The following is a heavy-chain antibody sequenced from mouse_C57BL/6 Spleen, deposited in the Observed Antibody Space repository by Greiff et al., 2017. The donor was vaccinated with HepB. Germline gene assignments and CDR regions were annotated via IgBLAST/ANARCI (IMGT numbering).Heavy chain of an antibody. CDR3: ARHYYGYERGFAY. CDR1: GYAFSSSW. V-gene: IGHV1-82*01. D-gene: IGHD2-2*01. CDR2: IYPGDGDT. Sequence: QVQLKESGPELVKPGASVKISCKASGYAFSSSWMNWVKQRPGKGLEWIGRIYPGDGDTNYNGKFKGKATLTADKSSSTAYMQLSSLTSEDSAVYFCARHYYGYERGFAYWGQGTLVTVSA. J-gene: IGHJ3*01.